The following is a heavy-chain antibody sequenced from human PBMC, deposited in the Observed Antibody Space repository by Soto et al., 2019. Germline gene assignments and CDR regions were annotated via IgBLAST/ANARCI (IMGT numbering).Heavy chain of an antibody. V-gene: IGHV3-30*18. CDR3: AKDTGGSPGI. CDR2: ISYDGSNK. CDR1: GFTFNSYG. D-gene: IGHD1-26*01. J-gene: IGHJ4*02. Sequence: QVQLVESGGGVVQPGRSLRLSCAASGFTFNSYGMHWVRQAPGKGLEWVAVISYDGSNKYYADSVKGRFTISRDNSNNTLYLQMNSLRAEDTAVYYCAKDTGGSPGIWGQGTLVTVSS.